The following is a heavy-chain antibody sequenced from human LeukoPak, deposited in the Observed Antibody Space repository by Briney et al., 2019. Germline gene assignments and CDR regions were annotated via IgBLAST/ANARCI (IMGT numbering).Heavy chain of an antibody. J-gene: IGHJ4*02. CDR3: ARVLWFGESSPGTDY. CDR1: GGSFSGYY. V-gene: IGHV4-34*01. D-gene: IGHD3-10*01. Sequence: SETLSLTCAVYGGSFSGYYWSWIRQPPGKGLEWIGEINHSGSTNYNPSLESRVTISVDTSKNQFSLKLSSVTAADTAVYYCARVLWFGESSPGTDYWGQGTLVTVSS. CDR2: INHSGST.